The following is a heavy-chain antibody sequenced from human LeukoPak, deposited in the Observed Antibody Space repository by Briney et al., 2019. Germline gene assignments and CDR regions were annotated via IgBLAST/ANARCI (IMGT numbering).Heavy chain of an antibody. Sequence: GGSLRLSCAAFGFTFNYYEMNWVRQAPGKGLEWVSVIYSGGSTYYADSVKGRFTISRDNSKNTLYLQMNSLRAEDTAVYYCARGNWNDVWGQGTLVTVSS. CDR2: IYSGGST. J-gene: IGHJ4*02. CDR3: ARGNWNDV. V-gene: IGHV3-66*01. D-gene: IGHD1-20*01. CDR1: GFTFNYYE.